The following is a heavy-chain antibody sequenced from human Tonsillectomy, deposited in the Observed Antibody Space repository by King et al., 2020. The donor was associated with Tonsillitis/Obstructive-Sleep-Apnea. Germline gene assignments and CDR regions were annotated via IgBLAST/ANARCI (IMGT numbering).Heavy chain of an antibody. J-gene: IGHJ3*02. CDR1: GFTFSTYA. D-gene: IGHD2-2*02. CDR3: ARDRDCSSTSCYNAFDI. Sequence: VQLVESGGGVVQPGRSLRLSCAASGFTFSTYAMHWVRQAPGKGLEWVAVISYDGSNKYYADSVKGRFTISRDNSKNTLYPQMNSLRTEDTAVYYCARDRDCSSTSCYNAFDIWGQGTMVTVSS. V-gene: IGHV3-30*04. CDR2: ISYDGSNK.